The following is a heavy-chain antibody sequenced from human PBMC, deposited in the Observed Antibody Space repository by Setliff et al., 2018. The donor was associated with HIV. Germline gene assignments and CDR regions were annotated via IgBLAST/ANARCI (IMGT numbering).Heavy chain of an antibody. J-gene: IGHJ4*01. CDR2: IYYSGST. Sequence: SETLSLTCGVSGGSISSKNYYWGWIRQPPGKGLEWIGSIYYSGSTYYNPPLKSRVTISVDTSKNQFSLKLSSATAADTAVYDCARGLTTVDYWGHGTLVTVSS. D-gene: IGHD4-4*01. V-gene: IGHV4-39*07. CDR1: GGSISSKNYY. CDR3: ARGLTTVDY.